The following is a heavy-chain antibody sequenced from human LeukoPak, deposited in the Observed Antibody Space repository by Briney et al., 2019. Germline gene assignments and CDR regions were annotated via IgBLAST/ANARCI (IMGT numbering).Heavy chain of an antibody. CDR3: ARDAPGGIYHMDV. CDR1: GGSISTYY. J-gene: IGHJ6*03. V-gene: IGHV4-4*07. Sequence: PSETLSLTCTVSGGSISTYYWSWIRQPAGKGLEWIGRISPSGSTNYNPSLKSRVTMSVDTSKSQFSLKLNSVTAADTALYYCARDAPGGIYHMDVWGKGTTVTVSS. CDR2: ISPSGST. D-gene: IGHD1-14*01.